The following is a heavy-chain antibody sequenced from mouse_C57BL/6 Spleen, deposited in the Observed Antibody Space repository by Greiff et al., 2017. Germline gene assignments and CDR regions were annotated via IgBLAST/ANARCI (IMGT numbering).Heavy chain of an antibody. D-gene: IGHD3-3*01. Sequence: QVQLKQPGAELVKPGASVKLSCKASGYTFTIYWMHWVKQRPGRGLEWIGRIDPNSGGTKYNEKFKSKATLTVDKPSSTAYMQLSSLTSEDSAVYYCAGVWDRAMDYWGQGTSVTVSS. J-gene: IGHJ4*01. V-gene: IGHV1-72*01. CDR2: IDPNSGGT. CDR3: AGVWDRAMDY. CDR1: GYTFTIYW.